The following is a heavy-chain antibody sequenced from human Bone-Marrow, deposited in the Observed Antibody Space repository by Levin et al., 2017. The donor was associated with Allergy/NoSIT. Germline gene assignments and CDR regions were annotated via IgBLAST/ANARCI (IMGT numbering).Heavy chain of an antibody. CDR1: GITFRSYG. J-gene: IGHJ6*02. CDR2: TSYDGGNK. CDR3: AKDGHSHRQNFFYNMDV. Sequence: GGSLRLSCAASGITFRSYGMHWVRQAPGKWLEWVAVTSYDGGNKYYADSVKGRFTISRDNSKNTLYLQMNSLRAEDTAVYFCAKDGHSHRQNFFYNMDVWGQGTTVTVSS. D-gene: IGHD2-21*01. V-gene: IGHV3-30*18.